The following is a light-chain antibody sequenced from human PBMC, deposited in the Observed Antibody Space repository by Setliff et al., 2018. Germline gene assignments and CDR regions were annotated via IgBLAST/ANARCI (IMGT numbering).Light chain of an antibody. J-gene: IGLJ1*01. CDR3: SSYAGSNNPYV. CDR1: SSDVGGYNY. V-gene: IGLV2-11*01. Sequence: ALTQPRSVSGSPGQSVTISCTGTSSDVGGYNYVSWYQQHPGKAPKLMIYDVSKRPSGVPDRFSGSKSGNTASLTVSGLQAEDEADYYCSSYAGSNNPYVFGTGTKVTVL. CDR2: DVS.